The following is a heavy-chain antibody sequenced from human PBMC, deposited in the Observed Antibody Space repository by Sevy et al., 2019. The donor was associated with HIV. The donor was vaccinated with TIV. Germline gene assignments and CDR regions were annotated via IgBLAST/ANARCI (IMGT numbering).Heavy chain of an antibody. CDR2: INHSGST. CDR1: GGSFSGYY. V-gene: IGHV4-34*01. Sequence: TLSLTCAVYGGSFSGYYWSWIRQPPGKGLEWIGEINHSGSTNYNPSLKSRVTISVDTSKNQFSLKLSSVTAADTAVYYCARGLELSQEALTYFDYWGQGTLVTVSS. J-gene: IGHJ4*02. CDR3: ARGLELSQEALTYFDY. D-gene: IGHD1-26*01.